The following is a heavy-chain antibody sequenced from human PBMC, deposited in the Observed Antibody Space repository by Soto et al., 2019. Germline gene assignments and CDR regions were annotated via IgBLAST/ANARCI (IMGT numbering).Heavy chain of an antibody. CDR2: ISSSSSYI. V-gene: IGHV3-21*01. CDR1: GFTFSSYS. D-gene: IGHD6-13*01. CDR3: TSSPAPWYSSSWQWFFDY. Sequence: EVQLVESGGGLVKPGGSLRLSCAASGFTFSSYSMNWVRQAPGKGLEWVSSISSSSSYIYYADSVKGRFTISRDNAKNSLYLQMNSLTAEDTAVYYCTSSPAPWYSSSWQWFFDYWGQGTLVTVSS. J-gene: IGHJ4*01.